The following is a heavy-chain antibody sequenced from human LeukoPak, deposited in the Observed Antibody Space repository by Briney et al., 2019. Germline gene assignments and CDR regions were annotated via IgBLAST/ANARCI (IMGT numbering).Heavy chain of an antibody. D-gene: IGHD3-10*01. CDR3: TKRGTGGSGSHMDY. V-gene: IGHV3-23*01. CDR2: ISGSGGST. J-gene: IGHJ4*02. CDR1: GFTFSSYA. Sequence: GGSLRLSCAASGFTFSSYAMSWVRQAPGKGLEWVSAISGSGGSTYYADSVRGRFTISRDNSENTLYLQMNSLRVEDTALYYCTKRGTGGSGSHMDYWGQGILVTVSS.